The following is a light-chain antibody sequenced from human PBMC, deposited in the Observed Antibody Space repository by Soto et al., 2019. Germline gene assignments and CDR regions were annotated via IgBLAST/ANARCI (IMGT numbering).Light chain of an antibody. CDR3: QQYGASPPWT. CDR1: QDISSSY. CDR2: GAS. J-gene: IGKJ1*01. Sequence: EIVLTQSPGTLSLSPGERATLSWRASQDISSSYLAWYQQKLGQAPRLLIYGASSRATGIPDRFSGSGSGTDFTLTICRLEPEDFAVYYCQQYGASPPWTFGQGTKVEIK. V-gene: IGKV3-20*01.